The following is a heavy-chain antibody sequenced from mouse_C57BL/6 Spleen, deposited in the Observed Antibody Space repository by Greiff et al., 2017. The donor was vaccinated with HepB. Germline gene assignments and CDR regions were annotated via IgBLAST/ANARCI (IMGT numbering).Heavy chain of an antibody. CDR1: GYAFSCYW. Sequence: VQLQQSGAELVKPGASVKISCKASGYAFSCYWMNWLKQRPGKGLEWIGQIYPGDGDTNYNGKFKGKATLTADKSSSTAYMQLSSLTSEDSAVYFCARDYGSSDAYWGQGTLVTVSA. CDR2: IYPGDGDT. D-gene: IGHD1-1*01. V-gene: IGHV1-80*01. CDR3: ARDYGSSDAY. J-gene: IGHJ3*01.